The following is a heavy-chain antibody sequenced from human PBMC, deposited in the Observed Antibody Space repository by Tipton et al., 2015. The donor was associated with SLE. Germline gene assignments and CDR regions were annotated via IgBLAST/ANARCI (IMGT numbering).Heavy chain of an antibody. CDR1: GFTVSSNY. V-gene: IGHV3-30*03. Sequence: SLRLSCAASGFTVSSNYMSWVRRAPGKGLEWVAVISYDGSNKYYADSVKGRFTISRDNSKNTLYLQMNSLRAEDTAVYYCASEGYCSGGSCLFDYWGQGTLVTVSS. D-gene: IGHD2-15*01. CDR3: ASEGYCSGGSCLFDY. CDR2: ISYDGSNK. J-gene: IGHJ4*02.